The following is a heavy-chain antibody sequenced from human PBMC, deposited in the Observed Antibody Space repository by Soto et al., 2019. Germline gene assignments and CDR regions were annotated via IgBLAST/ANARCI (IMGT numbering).Heavy chain of an antibody. CDR1: GFTFSSYS. CDR3: ARDLRRGSGYLLMYGMDV. V-gene: IGHV3-21*01. CDR2: ISSSSSYI. Sequence: PGASLRLSCAASGFTFSSYSMNWVRQAPGKGLEWVSSISSSSSYIYYADSVKGRFTISRDNAKNSLYLQMNSLRAEDTAVYYCARDLRRGSGYLLMYGMDVWGQGTTVTVSS. J-gene: IGHJ6*02. D-gene: IGHD3-3*01.